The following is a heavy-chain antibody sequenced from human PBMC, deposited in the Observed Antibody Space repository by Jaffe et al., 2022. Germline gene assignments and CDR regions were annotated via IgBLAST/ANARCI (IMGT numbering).Heavy chain of an antibody. CDR1: GGSISSSSYY. J-gene: IGHJ4*02. Sequence: QLQLQESGPGLVKPSETLSLTCTVSGGSISSSSYYWGWIRQPPGKGLEWIGSIYYSGSTYYNPSLKSRVTISVDTSKNQFSLKLSSVTAADTAVYYCARQTYLVVAAALFDYWGQGTLVTVSS. D-gene: IGHD2-15*01. V-gene: IGHV4-39*01. CDR2: IYYSGST. CDR3: ARQTYLVVAAALFDY.